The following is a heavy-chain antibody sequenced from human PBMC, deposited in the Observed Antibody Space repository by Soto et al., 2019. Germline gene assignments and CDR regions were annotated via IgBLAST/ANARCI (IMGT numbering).Heavy chain of an antibody. CDR2: ISGSGGST. D-gene: IGHD3-16*01. CDR3: AKKGGYVWGKTPFDY. CDR1: GFTFSSYA. J-gene: IGHJ4*02. Sequence: GGSLRLSCAASGFTFSSYAMSWVRQAPGKGLEWVSAISGSGGSTYYADSVKGRFTISRDNSKNTLYLQMNSLRAEDTAVYYCAKKGGYVWGKTPFDYWGQGTLVTVSS. V-gene: IGHV3-23*01.